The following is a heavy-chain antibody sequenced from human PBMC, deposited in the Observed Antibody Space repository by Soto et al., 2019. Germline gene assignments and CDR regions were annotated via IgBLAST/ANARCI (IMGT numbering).Heavy chain of an antibody. Sequence: EVQLVESGGGVVRPGGSLRLSCAASGFTFDDYGMSWVRQAPGKGLEWVSGLNWNGVSTGYAASVRGRFTVSRDNAKNSLYLQMNSLRVEDAALYYCARDYGDAHHYWGQGTLVTVSS. D-gene: IGHD4-17*01. CDR2: LNWNGVST. V-gene: IGHV3-20*04. CDR1: GFTFDDYG. CDR3: ARDYGDAHHY. J-gene: IGHJ4*02.